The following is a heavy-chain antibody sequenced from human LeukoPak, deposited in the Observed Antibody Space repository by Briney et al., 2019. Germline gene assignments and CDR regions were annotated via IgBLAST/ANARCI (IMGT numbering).Heavy chain of an antibody. V-gene: IGHV3-23*01. CDR1: GFTFSNFG. CDR3: AKYGIVLPPGSHIPLWFDF. J-gene: IGHJ5*01. CDR2: ICEWYGDT. Sequence: GGPLTLLCAASGFTFSNFGITWVRQATGKGLEWLSTICEWYGDTYYTDSVKGRVTIPRDISKNTVYLQMNSLRGDDTAVYYCAKYGIVLPPGSHIPLWFDFWGQGSLATAAS. D-gene: IGHD2-8*01.